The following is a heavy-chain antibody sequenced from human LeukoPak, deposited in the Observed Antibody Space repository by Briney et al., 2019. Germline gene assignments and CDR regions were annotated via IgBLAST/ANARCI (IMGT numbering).Heavy chain of an antibody. J-gene: IGHJ4*02. Sequence: SETLSLTCTVSGGSISSSSSYWGWTRQPPGKGLEWIGSIFYGGSTYYNPSLKSRITISVDTSKNHFSLELSPVTAADTAVYYCASTPQHYYDSSGYYLDWGEGTLVTVSS. CDR3: ASTPQHYYDSSGYYLD. V-gene: IGHV4-39*02. D-gene: IGHD3-22*01. CDR1: GGSISSSSSY. CDR2: IFYGGST.